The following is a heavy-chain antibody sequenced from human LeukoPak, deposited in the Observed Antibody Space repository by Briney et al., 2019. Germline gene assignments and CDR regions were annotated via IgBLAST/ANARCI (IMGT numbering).Heavy chain of an antibody. Sequence: GGSLRLSCSASGFTFNRFYLHWVRQAPGKGLEFVSHISSNGATTYYADSVKGRFTISRDNSKNTLYLQMSSLRADDTAVYYCARDGGYDFWSGYYQDYWGQGTLVTVSS. V-gene: IGHV3-64D*06. J-gene: IGHJ4*02. CDR2: ISSNGATT. CDR1: GFTFNRFY. CDR3: ARDGGYDFWSGYYQDY. D-gene: IGHD3-3*01.